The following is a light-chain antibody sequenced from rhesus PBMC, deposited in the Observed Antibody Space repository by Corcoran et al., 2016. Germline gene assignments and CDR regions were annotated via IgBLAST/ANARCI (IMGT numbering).Light chain of an antibody. CDR2: GAS. V-gene: IGKV3-24*04. Sequence: EIVMTQSPATLALSPGERATLSCRASQSVSSYLAWYQQKPGQAPRLLIYGASSRATGIPDRFSGSGSGTEFTLTISSLESEDVGVYFCLQSSNWPWTFGQGTKVEIK. CDR1: QSVSSY. CDR3: LQSSNWPWT. J-gene: IGKJ1*01.